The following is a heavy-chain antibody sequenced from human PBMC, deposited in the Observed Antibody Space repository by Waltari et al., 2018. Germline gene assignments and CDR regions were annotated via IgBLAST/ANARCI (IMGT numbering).Heavy chain of an antibody. CDR2: IIPIFGTA. Sequence: QVQLVQSGAEVKKPGSSVKVSCKASGGTFSSYAISWVRQAPGQGLAWMGGIIPIFGTANYAQKFQGRVTITADESTSTAYMELSSLRSEDTAVYYCARDLPYYGDYRDAFDIWGQGTMVTVSS. V-gene: IGHV1-69*01. D-gene: IGHD4-17*01. CDR3: ARDLPYYGDYRDAFDI. J-gene: IGHJ3*02. CDR1: GGTFSSYA.